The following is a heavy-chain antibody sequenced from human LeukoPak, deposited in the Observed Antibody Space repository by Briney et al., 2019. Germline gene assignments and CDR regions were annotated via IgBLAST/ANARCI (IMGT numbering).Heavy chain of an antibody. J-gene: IGHJ6*03. V-gene: IGHV4-38-2*02. D-gene: IGHD3-10*01. CDR3: AGSGSYYLYYYYYYMDV. CDR2: IYHSGST. CDR1: GYSISSGYY. Sequence: SETLSLTCTVSGYSISSGYYWGWIRQPPGKGLEWIGSIYHSGSTYYNPSLKSRVTISVDTSKNQFSLKLSSVTAADTAVYYCAGSGSYYLYYYYYYMDVWGKGTTVTVSS.